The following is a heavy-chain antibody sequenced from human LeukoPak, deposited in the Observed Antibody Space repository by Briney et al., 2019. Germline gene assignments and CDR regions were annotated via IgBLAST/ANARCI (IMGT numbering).Heavy chain of an antibody. Sequence: GGSLRLSCAASGFLFRTYGMNWVRQPPGKGLEWVALIRYDGNNKYYADSVKGRFTISRDNSKNTVFLQMNSLRVDDTAVYYCAKASSETNFDQWGQGTLVTVSS. J-gene: IGHJ4*02. CDR1: GFLFRTYG. V-gene: IGHV3-30*02. D-gene: IGHD2-2*01. CDR2: IRYDGNNK. CDR3: AKASSETNFDQ.